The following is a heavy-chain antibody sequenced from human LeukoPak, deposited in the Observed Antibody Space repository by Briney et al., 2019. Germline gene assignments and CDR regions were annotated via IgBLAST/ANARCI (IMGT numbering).Heavy chain of an antibody. J-gene: IGHJ6*02. V-gene: IGHV3-30-3*01. D-gene: IGHD3-3*02. CDR3: ARHLDV. CDR1: GFTFSSYA. Sequence: PGGSLRHSCAASGFTFSSYAMHWVRQAPGKGLEWVAVISYDGSNKYYADSVKGRFTISRDNSKNTLYLQMNSLRAEDTAVYYCARHLDVWGQGTTVTVSS. CDR2: ISYDGSNK.